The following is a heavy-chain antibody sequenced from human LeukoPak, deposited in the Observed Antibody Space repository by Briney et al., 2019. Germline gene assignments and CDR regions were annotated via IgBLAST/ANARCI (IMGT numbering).Heavy chain of an antibody. CDR3: AKFMVRRRVSGLYSLDY. CDR1: GFTFSNYD. J-gene: IGHJ4*02. Sequence: PGGSLRLSCAASGFTFSNYDISWVRQAPGKGLEWVSVISDGAGRTYYADSVKGRLTISSDNSKNTLYLQMNRLRAEDTAFYYCAKFMVRRRVSGLYSLDYWGQGTLVNVSS. D-gene: IGHD3-22*01. CDR2: ISDGAGRT. V-gene: IGHV3-23*01.